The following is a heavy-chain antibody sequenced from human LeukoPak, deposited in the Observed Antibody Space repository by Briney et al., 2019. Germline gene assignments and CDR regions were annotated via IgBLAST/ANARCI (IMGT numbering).Heavy chain of an antibody. CDR1: GFTFGDYA. J-gene: IGHJ4*01. Sequence: GGSLRLSCTASGFTFGDYAMGWFRQAPGKGLEWVGFIRSKAYGGTTEYAASVKGRFTISRDDSKSIAYLQMNSLKTEDTAVYYCTRDLGQWLVQPFDYWGQGTLVTVSS. D-gene: IGHD6-19*01. CDR3: TRDLGQWLVQPFDY. V-gene: IGHV3-49*03. CDR2: IRSKAYGGTT.